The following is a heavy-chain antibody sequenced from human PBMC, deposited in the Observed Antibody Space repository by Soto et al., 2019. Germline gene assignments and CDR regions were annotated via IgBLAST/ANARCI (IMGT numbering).Heavy chain of an antibody. CDR2: TSYSGTT. D-gene: IGHD2-21*02. Sequence: SETLSLTCTVSGGSLSSYYWSWIRRPPGMGLEWNASTSYSGTTNYNSSLKIRATISIDTSKNQFSLKFNSVTAADTAAYYCDRCGGDSGGFDTRGPGTLVTVSS. V-gene: IGHV4-59*03. J-gene: IGHJ5*02. CDR3: DRCGGDSGGFDT. CDR1: GGSLSSYY.